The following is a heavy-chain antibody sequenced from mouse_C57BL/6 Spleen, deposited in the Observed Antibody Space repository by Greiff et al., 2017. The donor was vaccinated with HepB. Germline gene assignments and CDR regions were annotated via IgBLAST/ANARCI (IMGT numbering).Heavy chain of an antibody. CDR3: ARWADYSNSSFAY. CDR2: IDPSDSYT. D-gene: IGHD2-5*01. J-gene: IGHJ3*01. CDR1: GYTFTSYW. V-gene: IGHV1-69*01. Sequence: QVQLQQPGAELVMPGASVKLSCKASGYTFTSYWMHWVKQRPGQGLEWIGEIDPSDSYTNYNQKFKGKSTLTVDKDSSTAYMQLSSLTSEDSAVDYCARWADYSNSSFAYWGQGTLVTVSA.